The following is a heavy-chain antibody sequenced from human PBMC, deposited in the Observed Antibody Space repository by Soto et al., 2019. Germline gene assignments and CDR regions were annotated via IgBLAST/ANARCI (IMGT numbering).Heavy chain of an antibody. CDR2: ISAGNGNT. J-gene: IGHJ5*02. CDR1: GYTFTSYA. V-gene: IGHV1-3*01. CDR3: ARSSVSTVDWFDP. Sequence: QVQLVQSGAEVKKPGASVKVSCKASGYTFTSYAMYWVRQAPGQRLEWMGWISAGNGNTKYSQKFQGRDTFTRDTSESTAYTEVGSLSSQDWAVYCCARSSVSTVDWFDPRGQGSLVNVPS. D-gene: IGHD6-19*01.